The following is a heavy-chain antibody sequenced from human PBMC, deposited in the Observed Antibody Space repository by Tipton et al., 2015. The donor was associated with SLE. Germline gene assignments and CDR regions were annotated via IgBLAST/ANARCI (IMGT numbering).Heavy chain of an antibody. Sequence: SLRLSCSASGFTFSSYAMHWVRQAPGKGLEYVSAISSNGGSTYYADSVKGRFTISRDNSKNTLYLQMSSLRAEDTAVYYCARDRYYYDSSGYSDYWGQGTLVTVSS. CDR1: GFTFSSYA. CDR2: ISSNGGST. V-gene: IGHV3-64D*06. CDR3: ARDRYYYDSSGYSDY. J-gene: IGHJ4*02. D-gene: IGHD3-22*01.